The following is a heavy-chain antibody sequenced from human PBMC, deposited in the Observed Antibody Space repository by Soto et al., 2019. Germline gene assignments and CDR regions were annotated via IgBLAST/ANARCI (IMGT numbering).Heavy chain of an antibody. CDR3: AREGIAVAGTPYY. CDR2: ISYDGSNK. J-gene: IGHJ4*02. D-gene: IGHD6-19*01. CDR1: GFTFSSYA. V-gene: IGHV3-30-3*01. Sequence: PGGSLRLSCAASGFTFSSYAMHWVRQAPGKGLEWVAVISYDGSNKYYADSVKGRFTISRDNSKNTLYLQMNSLRAEDTAVYYCAREGIAVAGTPYYWGQGTLVTVSS.